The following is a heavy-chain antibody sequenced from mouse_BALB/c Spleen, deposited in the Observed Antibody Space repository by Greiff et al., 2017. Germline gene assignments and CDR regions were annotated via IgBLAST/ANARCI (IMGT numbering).Heavy chain of an antibody. CDR2: IYPGDGST. CDR1: GYTFTSYY. J-gene: IGHJ4*01. V-gene: IGHV1S56*01. Sequence: QVQLQQSGPELVKPGASVKMSCKASGYTFTSYYIHWVKQRPGQGLEWIGWIYPGDGSTKYNEKFKGKTTLTADKSSSTAYMLLSSLTSEDSAIYFCARRGRYYAMDYWGQGTSVTVSS. CDR3: ARRGRYYAMDY. D-gene: IGHD1-1*01.